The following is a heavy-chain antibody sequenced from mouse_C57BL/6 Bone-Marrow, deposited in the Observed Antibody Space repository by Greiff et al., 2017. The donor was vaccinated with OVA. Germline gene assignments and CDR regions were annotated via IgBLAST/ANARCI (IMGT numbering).Heavy chain of an antibody. Sequence: DVQLVESGPELVKPGASVKMSCKASGYTFTDYNMHWVKQSHGKSLEWIGYINPNNGGTSYNQKFKGKATLTVNKSSSTAYMELRSLTSEDSAVYYCANWGWFAYWGQGTLVTVSA. CDR1: GYTFTDYN. CDR2: INPNNGGT. D-gene: IGHD4-1*01. CDR3: ANWGWFAY. V-gene: IGHV1-22*01. J-gene: IGHJ3*01.